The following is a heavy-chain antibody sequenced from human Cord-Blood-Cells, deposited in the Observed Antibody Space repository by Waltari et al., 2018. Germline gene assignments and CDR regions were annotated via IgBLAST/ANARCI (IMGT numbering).Heavy chain of an antibody. J-gene: IGHJ1*01. V-gene: IGHV4-30-2*01. CDR3: ASMTTVTTGQYFQH. CDR1: GGSISSGGYS. Sequence: QLQLQESGSGLVKPSQTLSLTCAVSGGSISSGGYSWSWIRQPPGKGLEWIGYISHSGNTYYNPSLKSRVTISVDRSKNQFSLKLSSVTAADTAVYYCASMTTVTTGQYFQHWGQGTLVTVSS. D-gene: IGHD4-4*01. CDR2: ISHSGNT.